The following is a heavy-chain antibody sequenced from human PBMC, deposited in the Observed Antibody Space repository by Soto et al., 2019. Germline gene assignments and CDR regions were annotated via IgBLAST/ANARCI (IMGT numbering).Heavy chain of an antibody. J-gene: IGHJ4*02. Sequence: QVQLQESGPGLVKPSQSLSLTCSVSGESIINGGYYWSWIRQHPGKGMEWIGYIYYTGSSYYTPSPKSRVTLSVDTSKNQFPLKMSSVTAADTAVYYCARVDATGFVGVIVIPKAVDSWGQGTLVTVSS. V-gene: IGHV4-31*03. CDR1: GESIINGGYY. CDR3: ARVDATGFVGVIVIPKAVDS. CDR2: IYYTGSS. D-gene: IGHD3-16*02.